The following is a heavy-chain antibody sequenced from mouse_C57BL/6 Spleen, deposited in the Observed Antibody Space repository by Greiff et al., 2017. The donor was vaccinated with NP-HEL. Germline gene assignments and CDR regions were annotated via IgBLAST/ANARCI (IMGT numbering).Heavy chain of an antibody. CDR2: INPGSGGT. CDR3: AREEPYYDYDGTPWFAY. Sequence: QVQLQQSGAELVRPGTSVKVSCKASGYAFTNYLIEWVKQRPGQGLEWIGVINPGSGGTNYNEKFKGKATLTADKSSSTAYMQLSSLTSEDSAVYFCAREEPYYDYDGTPWFAYWGQGTLVTVSA. D-gene: IGHD2-4*01. CDR1: GYAFTNYL. V-gene: IGHV1-54*01. J-gene: IGHJ3*01.